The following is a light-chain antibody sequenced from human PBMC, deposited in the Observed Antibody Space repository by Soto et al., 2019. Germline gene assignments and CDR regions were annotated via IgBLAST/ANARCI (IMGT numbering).Light chain of an antibody. J-gene: IGKJ2*01. Sequence: IQLTQSPSSVSASVGDRVTITCRARQRIDTWLAWYQQKPGKAPNLLIYRASNLQSGLPSRFSGSGSGTHCILTISSLQPEDCATYYCQQSNTFPYTFGQATQLEL. CDR3: QQSNTFPYT. V-gene: IGKV1-12*01. CDR2: RAS. CDR1: QRIDTW.